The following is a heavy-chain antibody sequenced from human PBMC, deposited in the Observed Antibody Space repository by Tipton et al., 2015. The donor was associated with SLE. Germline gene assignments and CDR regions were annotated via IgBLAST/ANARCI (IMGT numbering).Heavy chain of an antibody. D-gene: IGHD1-26*01. J-gene: IGHJ6*02. CDR2: FYTSGNT. V-gene: IGHV4-4*08. Sequence: TLSFTCTVSGASVSNYYWSWIRQPPGKGLDWIGYFYTSGNTNYNPSLKNRVTISLDTSKNQFSLSLSSVTAADTAVYYCATGRGADGYYTYGLDVWGQGATVTVSS. CDR3: ATGRGADGYYTYGLDV. CDR1: GASVSNYY.